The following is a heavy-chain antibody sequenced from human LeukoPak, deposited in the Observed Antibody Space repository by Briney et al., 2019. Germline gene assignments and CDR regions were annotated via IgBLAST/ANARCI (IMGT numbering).Heavy chain of an antibody. CDR2: INHSGST. D-gene: IGHD6-19*01. V-gene: IGHV4-34*01. J-gene: IGHJ4*02. CDR1: GGSFSGYY. CDR3: ARGRQWLVRYHDY. Sequence: SETLSLTCAVYGGSFSGYYWSWIRQPPGKGLEWIGEINHSGSTNYNPSLKSRVTISVDTSKNQFSLKLSSVTAADTAVYYCARGRQWLVRYHDYWGQGTLVTVSS.